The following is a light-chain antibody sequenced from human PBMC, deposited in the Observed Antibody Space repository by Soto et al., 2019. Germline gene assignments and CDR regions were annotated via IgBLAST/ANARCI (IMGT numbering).Light chain of an antibody. V-gene: IGKV1-5*01. CDR3: QQYNSYWT. CDR2: DAS. CDR1: QSISSW. J-gene: IGKJ1*01. Sequence: DIQMTHSPSTLSASVGDRVTITCRASQSISSWLAWCQQKPGKAPKLLIYDASSLESGVPSRFSGSGSGTEFTLTISSLQPDDFATYYCQQYNSYWTFCQGTKVEIK.